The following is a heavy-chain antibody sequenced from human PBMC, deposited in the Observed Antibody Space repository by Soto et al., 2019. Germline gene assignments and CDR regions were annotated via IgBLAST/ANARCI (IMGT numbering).Heavy chain of an antibody. Sequence: PSETLSLTCAVYGGSFSGYYWSWIRQPPGKGLEWIGEINHSGSTNYNPSLKSRVTISVDTSKNQFSLKLSSVTAADTAVYYCARGGLMLTFGGVAYEYWGQGTLVAVSS. CDR2: INHSGST. V-gene: IGHV4-34*01. CDR1: GGSFSGYY. CDR3: ARGGLMLTFGGVAYEY. D-gene: IGHD3-16*01. J-gene: IGHJ4*02.